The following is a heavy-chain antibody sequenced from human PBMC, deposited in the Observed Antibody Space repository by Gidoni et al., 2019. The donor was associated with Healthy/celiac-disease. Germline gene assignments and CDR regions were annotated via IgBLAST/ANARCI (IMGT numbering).Heavy chain of an antibody. CDR3: AKDMGNYQNFDY. CDR2: ISWNRGAI. V-gene: IGHV3-9*01. D-gene: IGHD1-7*01. Sequence: EVQLVESGGGLVQPGRSLRLSCAASGFTFDDYAMHWVRQAPGKGLEWVSGISWNRGAIGYADSVKGRFTISRDNAKSSLYLQMNSLRAEDTALYYCAKDMGNYQNFDYWGQGTLVTVSS. J-gene: IGHJ4*02. CDR1: GFTFDDYA.